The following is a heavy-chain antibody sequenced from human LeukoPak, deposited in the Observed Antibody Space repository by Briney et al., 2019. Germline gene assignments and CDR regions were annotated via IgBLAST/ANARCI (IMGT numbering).Heavy chain of an antibody. V-gene: IGHV4-59*02. CDR2: IYYTGSG. Sequence: SETLSLTCTVSGGSVSSYYWSWIRQPPGKGLEWIGYIYYTGSGNNSPSLKSRVTMSVDTSKNQFSLRLNSVTAADTAVYYCATEQVSGSAWGFDYWGQGSLVTVSS. J-gene: IGHJ4*02. D-gene: IGHD6-19*01. CDR1: GGSVSSYY. CDR3: ATEQVSGSAWGFDY.